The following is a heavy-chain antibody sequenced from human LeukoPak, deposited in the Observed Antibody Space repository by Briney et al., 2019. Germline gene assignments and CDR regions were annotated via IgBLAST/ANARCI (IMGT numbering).Heavy chain of an antibody. CDR1: GDSVSSNSAA. J-gene: IGHJ4*02. D-gene: IGHD7-27*01. CDR2: TYYRSKRSN. V-gene: IGHV6-1*01. Sequence: SQTLSLTCALSGDSVSSNSAAWNWIRQSPSRGLEWLGRTYYRSKRSNDYAVCVKRRITVNPHTAQNQFSLQAFSLTPEDTAVYYCARLENWVFDYWGQGTLVTVSS. CDR3: ARLENWVFDY.